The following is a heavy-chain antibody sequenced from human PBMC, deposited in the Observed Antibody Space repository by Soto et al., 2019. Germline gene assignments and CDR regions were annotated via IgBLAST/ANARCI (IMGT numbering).Heavy chain of an antibody. CDR3: ARSQWDV. CDR2: IFAYDGKT. Sequence: QVSRVQSGGEVKKPGASVKLSCKASGYAFGDYGVSWVRQAPGQGLEWMGWIFAYDGKTYYDQKFQGRITMTTDTSTNTASMELRSLKPDDMALHCFARSQWDVWGQGTMVTVSS. V-gene: IGHV1-18*03. J-gene: IGHJ6*02. CDR1: GYAFGDYG.